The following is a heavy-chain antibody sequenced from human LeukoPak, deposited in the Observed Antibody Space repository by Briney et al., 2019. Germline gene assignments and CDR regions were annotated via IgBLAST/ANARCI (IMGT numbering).Heavy chain of an antibody. CDR2: INPSGGST. J-gene: IGHJ4*02. CDR1: GYTFTSYY. V-gene: IGHV1-46*01. D-gene: IGHD5-18*01. CDR3: ARDLEGSSFTWIQSSTPHAFDY. Sequence: GASVKVSCKASGYTFTSYYMHWVRQAPGQGPEWMGIINPSGGSTSYAQKFQGRVTMTRDTSTSTVYMELSSLRSKDTAVYYCARDLEGSSFTWIQSSTPHAFDYWGQGTLVTVSS.